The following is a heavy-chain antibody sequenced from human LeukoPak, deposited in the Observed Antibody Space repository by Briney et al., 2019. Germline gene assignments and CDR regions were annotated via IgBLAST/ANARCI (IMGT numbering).Heavy chain of an antibody. Sequence: GGSLRLSCAASGFTFSDYYMSWIRQAPGKGLEWVSYISSSGSTIYYADSVKERFTISRDNSKNTLYLQMNSLRAEDTAVYYCAKGGWGYSGYDPSDDAFDIWGQGTMVTVSS. CDR2: ISSSGSTI. V-gene: IGHV3-11*04. J-gene: IGHJ3*02. CDR1: GFTFSDYY. CDR3: AKGGWGYSGYDPSDDAFDI. D-gene: IGHD5-12*01.